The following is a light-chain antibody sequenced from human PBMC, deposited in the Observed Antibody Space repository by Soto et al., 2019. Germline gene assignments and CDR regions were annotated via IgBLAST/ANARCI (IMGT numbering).Light chain of an antibody. J-gene: IGKJ4*01. CDR3: QQIYTIPLL. CDR2: GGS. V-gene: IGKV1-39*01. Sequence: IQMTQSPSSLSASVGDRVTITCRASQGIAKSLAWYQQKPGKAPKLLLYGGSILQSGVPPRFSGGGGGTDFTLTISSLQPADFASYYCQQIYTIPLLFGGGTKVDIK. CDR1: QGIAKS.